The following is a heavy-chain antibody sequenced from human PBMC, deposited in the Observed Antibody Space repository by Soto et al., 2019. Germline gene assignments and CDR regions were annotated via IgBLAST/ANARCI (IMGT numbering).Heavy chain of an antibody. D-gene: IGHD5-12*01. Sequence: GGSLRLSCAASGFTFSSYGMHWVRQAPGKGLEWVAVIWYDGSNKYYADSVKGRFTISRDNSKNTLYLQMNSLRAEDTAVYYCARPTNIVAGFDYWGQGTLVTVSS. J-gene: IGHJ4*02. CDR1: GFTFSSYG. V-gene: IGHV3-33*01. CDR2: IWYDGSNK. CDR3: ARPTNIVAGFDY.